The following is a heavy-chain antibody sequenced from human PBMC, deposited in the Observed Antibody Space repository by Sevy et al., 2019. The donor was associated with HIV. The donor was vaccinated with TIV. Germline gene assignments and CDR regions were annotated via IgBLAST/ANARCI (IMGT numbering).Heavy chain of an antibody. D-gene: IGHD6-13*01. Sequence: GGSLRLSCAGSGFTFYNYGIHWVRQAPGKGLEWVTMISYDGKNENYAHSVKGRFTISRDNSKNTLYLQMNSLRPDDTAIYYCAKDRSGSWSVDYWGQGTLVTVSS. J-gene: IGHJ4*02. CDR3: AKDRSGSWSVDY. CDR1: GFTFYNYG. V-gene: IGHV3-30*18. CDR2: ISYDGKNE.